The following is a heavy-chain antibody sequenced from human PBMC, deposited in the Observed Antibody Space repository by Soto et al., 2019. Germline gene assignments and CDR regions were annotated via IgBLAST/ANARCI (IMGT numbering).Heavy chain of an antibody. CDR3: SVEYSSSLYYYYYMDV. J-gene: IGHJ6*03. D-gene: IGHD6-6*01. V-gene: IGHV3-66*01. Sequence: PGGSLRLSCAASGFTVSSNYMSWVRQAPGKGLEWVSVIYSGGSTYYADSVKGRFTISRDNSKNTLYLQMNSLRAEDTALYYCSVEYSSSLYYYYYMDVWGKGTTVTVSS. CDR1: GFTVSSNY. CDR2: IYSGGST.